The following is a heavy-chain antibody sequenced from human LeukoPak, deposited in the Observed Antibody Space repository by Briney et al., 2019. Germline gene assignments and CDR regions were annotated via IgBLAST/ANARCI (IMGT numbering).Heavy chain of an antibody. CDR3: ARAPGYRSFLDY. Sequence: ASVKVSCKASGYTITSFHINWVRQAPGQGLEWMGWMNPNSGDTGYAQKFQGRVTMTRNTSINTAYMELSSLRSEDTAVYYCARAPGYRSFLDYWGQGTLVIVSS. CDR2: MNPNSGDT. D-gene: IGHD6-13*01. J-gene: IGHJ4*02. CDR1: GYTITSFH. V-gene: IGHV1-8*01.